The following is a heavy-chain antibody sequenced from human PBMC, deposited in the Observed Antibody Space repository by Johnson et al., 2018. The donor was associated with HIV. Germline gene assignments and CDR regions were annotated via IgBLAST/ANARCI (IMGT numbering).Heavy chain of an antibody. Sequence: QVQLVESGGGVVQPGSSLRLSCVASGFTFSKYGMHWVRQAPCKGLEWVAVTWYDGNNKNYADSVKGRFTMARDNTKKTLYLQMDSLRAEDTAVYYCSKDRSSWYHAFDIWGQGTLVTVSS. CDR3: SKDRSSWYHAFDI. V-gene: IGHV3-33*06. CDR1: GFTFSKYG. J-gene: IGHJ3*02. CDR2: TWYDGNNK. D-gene: IGHD6-13*01.